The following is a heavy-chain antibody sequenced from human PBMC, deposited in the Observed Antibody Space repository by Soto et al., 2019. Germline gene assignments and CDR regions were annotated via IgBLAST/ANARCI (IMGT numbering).Heavy chain of an antibody. CDR1: GFTFSSYG. Sequence: GGSLRLSCAASGFTFSSYGMHWVRQAPGKGLEWVAVISNDGSNKHYADSVKGRFTISRDNSKNTLDLQMNSLRAEDAAVYYCVKDWNYGDYLYYFDYWGQGTLVTVSS. V-gene: IGHV3-30*18. D-gene: IGHD4-17*01. J-gene: IGHJ4*02. CDR2: ISNDGSNK. CDR3: VKDWNYGDYLYYFDY.